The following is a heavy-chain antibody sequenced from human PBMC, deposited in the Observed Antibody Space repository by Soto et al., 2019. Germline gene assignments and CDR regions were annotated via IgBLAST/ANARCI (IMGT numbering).Heavy chain of an antibody. D-gene: IGHD3-16*01. V-gene: IGHV4-30-4*01. CDR3: ASHDYAHYGMDV. CDR2: IYYSGST. Sequence: QVQLQESGPGLVKPSQTLSLTCTVSGGSISSGDYYWSWIRQPPGKGLEWIGYIYYSGSTYYNPSLKSRITISVDTAKNQFSLTLTSVTAADTAVYYCASHDYAHYGMDVWGQGTTVTVSS. CDR1: GGSISSGDYY. J-gene: IGHJ6*02.